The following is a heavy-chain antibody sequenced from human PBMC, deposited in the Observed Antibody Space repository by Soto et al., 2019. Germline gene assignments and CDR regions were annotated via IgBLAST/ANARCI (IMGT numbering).Heavy chain of an antibody. CDR3: ARDYETYYYGMDV. CDR2: IWYDGSNK. Sequence: GGSLRLSCAASGFTFSSYGMHWVRQAPGKGLEWVAVIWYDGSNKYYADSVKGRFTISRDNSKNTLYLQMNSLRAEDTAVYYCARDYETYYYGMDVWGRGTTVTVSS. CDR1: GFTFSSYG. J-gene: IGHJ6*02. V-gene: IGHV3-33*01. D-gene: IGHD3-16*01.